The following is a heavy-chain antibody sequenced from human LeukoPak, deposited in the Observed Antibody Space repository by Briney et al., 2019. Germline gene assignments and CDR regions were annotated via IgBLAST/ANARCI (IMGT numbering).Heavy chain of an antibody. V-gene: IGHV3-21*06. CDR2: ISGSSSHR. J-gene: IGHJ4*02. Sequence: GGSLRLSCTASGFSFSTYAMNWVRQAPGKGLEWVSSISGSSSHRYYADSAKGRFTISRDNAKNSLYLQMNSLRAEDTAVYYCARAFPPLRTSAAGDYWGQGTLVTVSS. CDR3: ARAFPPLRTSAAGDY. D-gene: IGHD6-25*01. CDR1: GFSFSTYA.